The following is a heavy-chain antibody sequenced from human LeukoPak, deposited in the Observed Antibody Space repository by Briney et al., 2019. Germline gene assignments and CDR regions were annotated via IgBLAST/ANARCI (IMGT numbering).Heavy chain of an antibody. Sequence: PGGSLRLSCAASGFTFSSSAMSWVRQAPGKGLEWVSTISGTGDRTYYADSVKGRFTISRDNSKNTLFLHMNSLRAEDTAVYYCAKDEAENHTPIQLWANPFDYWGQGTLVTVSS. J-gene: IGHJ4*02. CDR2: ISGTGDRT. CDR1: GFTFSSSA. CDR3: AKDEAENHTPIQLWANPFDY. V-gene: IGHV3-23*01. D-gene: IGHD5-18*01.